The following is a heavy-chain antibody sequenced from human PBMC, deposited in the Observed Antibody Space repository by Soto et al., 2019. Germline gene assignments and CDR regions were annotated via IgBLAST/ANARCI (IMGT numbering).Heavy chain of an antibody. CDR2: IWHDGSEK. CDR3: ATDSGCPSGRHDY. V-gene: IGHV3-33*01. CDR1: GFTFSTHG. Sequence: QVQLVESGGGVVQPGRSLRLSCGASGFTFSTHGMHWVRQAPGKGLEWVATIWHDGSEKYYADPVKGRFTISRGNTKNILYLQMNSLRAEDTASYYCATDSGCPSGRHDYWGQGTLVTVSS. D-gene: IGHD1-26*01. J-gene: IGHJ4*02.